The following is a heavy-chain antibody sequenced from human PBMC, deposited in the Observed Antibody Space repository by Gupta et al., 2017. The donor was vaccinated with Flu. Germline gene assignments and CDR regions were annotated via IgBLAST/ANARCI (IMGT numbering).Heavy chain of an antibody. CDR3: AKTYSSSWKKLDY. D-gene: IGHD6-13*01. V-gene: IGHV1-18*01. CDR2: INVYTGNT. Sequence: VRQAPGQGLEWMGWINVYTGNTNYAQNFQSRVTMTTDTYTSTAYMELRSLKSDDTAVYYCAKTYSSSWKKLDYWGQGTLVTVSS. J-gene: IGHJ4*02.